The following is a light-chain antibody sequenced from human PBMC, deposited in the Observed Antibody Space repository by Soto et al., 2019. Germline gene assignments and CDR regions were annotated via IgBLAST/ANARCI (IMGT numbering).Light chain of an antibody. J-gene: IGKJ1*01. CDR1: QSVSDNY. CDR2: GAS. CDR3: QRYDGESRA. V-gene: IGKV3-20*01. Sequence: EIVLTQSPGTLSLSLGQRATLSCRASQSVSDNYLAWYQQKPGQAPRLLIYGASNRATGIPDKFRGSGPGKAVTVTISRLEPEDFATYYCQRYDGESRAFGQRTRV.